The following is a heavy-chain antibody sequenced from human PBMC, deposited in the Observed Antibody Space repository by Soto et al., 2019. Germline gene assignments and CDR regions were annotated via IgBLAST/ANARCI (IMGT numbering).Heavy chain of an antibody. CDR2: IYWDDDK. J-gene: IGHJ4*02. V-gene: IGHV2-5*02. CDR1: GFSLSSIGMG. Sequence: QITVKESGLTLVKPTETLTLTCTFSGFSLSSIGMGVGWIRQPPGKALEWLALIYWDDDKRYSPSLSSSLTITKDPSKNELDLKMTNMDPVDTATYYCARLTRGVYDSGRLWEKFDYWGQGTRVTVSS. D-gene: IGHD5-12*01. CDR3: ARLTRGVYDSGRLWEKFDY.